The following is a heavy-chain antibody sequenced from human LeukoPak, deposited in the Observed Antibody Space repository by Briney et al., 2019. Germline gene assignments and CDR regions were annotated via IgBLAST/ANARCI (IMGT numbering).Heavy chain of an antibody. CDR3: ARGYDFWSGYYSNNWFDP. CDR2: MNPNSGNT. Sequence: GASVKVSCKASGYTFTSYDINWVRQATGQGLEWMGWMNPNSGNTGYAQKFQGRVTMTRSTSISTAYMELSSLRSEDTAVYYCARGYDFWSGYYSNNWFDPWGQGTLVTVSS. V-gene: IGHV1-8*01. CDR1: GYTFTSYD. D-gene: IGHD3-3*01. J-gene: IGHJ5*02.